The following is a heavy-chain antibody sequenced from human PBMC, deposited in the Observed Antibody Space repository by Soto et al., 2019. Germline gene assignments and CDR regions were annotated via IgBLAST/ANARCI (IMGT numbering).Heavy chain of an antibody. J-gene: IGHJ5*02. CDR3: AHRTVAAEYNWFDP. Sequence: SGPTLVKPTQTLTLTCTFSGFSLSTSGVGVGWIRQPPGKALEWLALIYWNDDKRYSPSLKSRLTITKDTSKNQVVLTMTNMDPVDTATYYCAHRTVAAEYNWFDPWGQGTLVTVSS. D-gene: IGHD6-13*01. CDR2: IYWNDDK. CDR1: GFSLSTSGVG. V-gene: IGHV2-5*01.